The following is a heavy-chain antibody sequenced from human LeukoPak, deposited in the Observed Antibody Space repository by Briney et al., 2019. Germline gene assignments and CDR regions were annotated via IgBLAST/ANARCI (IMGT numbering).Heavy chain of an antibody. Sequence: GGSLRLSCAASGITFDDYAMHWVRQAPGKGLEWVSGISWNSGSIGYADSVKGRFTVSRDNAKNSLYLQMNSLRAEDTALYYCAKGSLFDYWGQGTLVTVSS. CDR3: AKGSLFDY. CDR1: GITFDDYA. CDR2: ISWNSGSI. V-gene: IGHV3-9*01. J-gene: IGHJ4*02.